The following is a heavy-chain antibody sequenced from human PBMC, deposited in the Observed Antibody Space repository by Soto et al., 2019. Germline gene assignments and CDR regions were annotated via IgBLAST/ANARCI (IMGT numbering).Heavy chain of an antibody. Sequence: GASVKVSCKASGYTFTSYGISWVRQAPGQGLEWMGWIGAYNGNTNYAQKLQGRVTMTTDTSTSTAYMELRSLRSDDTAVYYCARTQYYDFWSGYYPAGPSPYLLDVWGKGTTVTVSS. CDR1: GYTFTSYG. J-gene: IGHJ6*04. D-gene: IGHD3-3*01. CDR3: ARTQYYDFWSGYYPAGPSPYLLDV. V-gene: IGHV1-18*01. CDR2: IGAYNGNT.